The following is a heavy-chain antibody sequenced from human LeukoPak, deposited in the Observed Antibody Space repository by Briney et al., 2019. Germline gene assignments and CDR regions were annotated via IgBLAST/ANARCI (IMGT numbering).Heavy chain of an antibody. CDR2: ISGAGGTT. CDR1: GFTFSTFD. CDR3: AKASDFDSSGFPIDVFDF. D-gene: IGHD3-22*01. J-gene: IGHJ4*02. V-gene: IGHV3-23*01. Sequence: GGSLRLSCAASGFTFSTFDMSWVRQAPGKGLQWVSTISGAGGTTLFADSVKGRFSISRDNSNNKVFLQMNSLRVEDTAVYYCAKASDFDSSGFPIDVFDFWGQGTLVTVS.